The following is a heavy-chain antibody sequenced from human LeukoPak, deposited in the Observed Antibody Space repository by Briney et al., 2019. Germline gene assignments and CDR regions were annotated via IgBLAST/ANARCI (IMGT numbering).Heavy chain of an antibody. CDR2: ISSSGSTI. J-gene: IGHJ5*02. V-gene: IGHV3-11*04. D-gene: IGHD2-15*01. CDR3: ARAVVVVAAKRGWFDP. CDR1: GFTFSDDY. Sequence: GGSLRLSCAVSGFTFSDDYMSWIRQAPGKGLDWISYISSSGSTIYYADSVKGRFTISRDNAKNSLYLQMNSLRAEDTAVYYCARAVVVVAAKRGWFDPWGQGTLVTVSS.